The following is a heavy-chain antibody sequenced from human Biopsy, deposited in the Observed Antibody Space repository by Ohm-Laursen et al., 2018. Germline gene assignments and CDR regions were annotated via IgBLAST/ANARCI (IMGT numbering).Heavy chain of an antibody. D-gene: IGHD3-10*01. CDR1: GGSFSGYY. V-gene: IGHV4-34*01. Sequence: GTLSLTCTVYGGSFSGYYWSWIRQPPGKGLEWIGEINHRGSTNYNPSLKSRVTISVDTSKNQFSLKLRSVTAADTAVYYCARDRYYGSESYYSHYNMDVWGQGTTVSVSS. J-gene: IGHJ6*02. CDR3: ARDRYYGSESYYSHYNMDV. CDR2: INHRGST.